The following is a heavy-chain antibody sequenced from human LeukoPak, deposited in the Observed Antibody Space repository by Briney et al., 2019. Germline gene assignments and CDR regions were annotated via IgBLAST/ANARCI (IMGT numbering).Heavy chain of an antibody. V-gene: IGHV3-33*08. D-gene: IGHD3-22*01. CDR1: GFTFSSYA. CDR2: IWYDGSNK. Sequence: PGGSLRLSCAASGFTFSSYAMSWVRQAPGKGLEWVAVIWYDGSNKYYADSVKGRFTISRDNSKNTLYLQINSLRAEDTAVYYCARGPHYYDSSGYYYGIDYWGRGTLVTVSP. J-gene: IGHJ4*02. CDR3: ARGPHYYDSSGYYYGIDY.